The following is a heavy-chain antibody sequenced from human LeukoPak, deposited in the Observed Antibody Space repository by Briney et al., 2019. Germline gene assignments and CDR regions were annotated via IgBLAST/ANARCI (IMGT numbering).Heavy chain of an antibody. V-gene: IGHV3-9*01. D-gene: IGHD2-15*01. CDR3: EKADGVVVAATLDY. Sequence: TGGSLRLSCAASGFTFSSYSMNWVRQAPGKGLEWVSGISWNSGSIGYADSVKGRFTISRDNAKNSLYLQMNSLRAEDTALYYCEKADGVVVAATLDYGGQGTLATVSS. J-gene: IGHJ4*02. CDR1: GFTFSSYS. CDR2: ISWNSGSI.